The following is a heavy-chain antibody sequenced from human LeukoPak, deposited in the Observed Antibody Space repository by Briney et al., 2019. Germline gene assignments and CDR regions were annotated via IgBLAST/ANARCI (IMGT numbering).Heavy chain of an antibody. V-gene: IGHV3-9*01. CDR1: GFTFDDYA. J-gene: IGHJ4*02. CDR3: ARDSRRDGYNFALY. D-gene: IGHD5-24*01. CDR2: IGWNSGGI. Sequence: GGSLRLSCAASGFTFDDYAMHWVRQAPGKGLEWVSGIGWNSGGIVYADSVKGRFTISRDNAKNSLYLQMNSLRAEDTAVYYCARDSRRDGYNFALYWGQGTLVTVSS.